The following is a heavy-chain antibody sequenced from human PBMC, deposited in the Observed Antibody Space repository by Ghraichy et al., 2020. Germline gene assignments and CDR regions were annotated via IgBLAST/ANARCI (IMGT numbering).Heavy chain of an antibody. CDR1: GGSLSGYH. J-gene: IGHJ6*02. CDR2: INDSGST. V-gene: IGHV4-34*01. Sequence: SQTLSLTCDVSGGSLSGYHWTWIRQSPEKGLEWIGEINDSGSTKYNPALKSRLTISVDRSKNQFSLKLRSLTAADTAVYYCARGLRFSEWSSEILLYYYYAMDVWGQGTTVIVSS. D-gene: IGHD3-3*01. CDR3: ARGLRFSEWSSEILLYYYYAMDV.